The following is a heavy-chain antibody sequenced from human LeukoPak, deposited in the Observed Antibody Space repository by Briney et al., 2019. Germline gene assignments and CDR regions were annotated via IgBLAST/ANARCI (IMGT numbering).Heavy chain of an antibody. CDR2: ISSSGSTI. V-gene: IGHV3-11*01. Sequence: GGSLRLSCAASGFTVSSNFMSWVRQAPGKGLEWVSYISSSGSTIYYADSVKGRFTISRDNAKNSLYLQMNSLRAEDTAVYYCARDQWSYFSFFDYWGQGTLVTVSS. J-gene: IGHJ4*02. CDR1: GFTVSSNF. CDR3: ARDQWSYFSFFDY. D-gene: IGHD1-26*01.